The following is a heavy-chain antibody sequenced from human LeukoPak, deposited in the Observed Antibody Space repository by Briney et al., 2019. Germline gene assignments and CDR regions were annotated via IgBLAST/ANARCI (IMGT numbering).Heavy chain of an antibody. CDR3: ARDWTPRGAFDI. CDR1: GYIFTDYY. V-gene: IGHV1/OR15-1*02. J-gene: IGHJ3*02. Sequence: ATVKVSCKASGYIFTDYYMHWVRQAPGQELGWMGRINPNSGGTNYAQKFQGRVTMTRDTSISTAYTELRSLRSDDTAVYYCARDWTPRGAFDIWGQGTMVTVSS. CDR2: INPNSGGT. D-gene: IGHD3/OR15-3a*01.